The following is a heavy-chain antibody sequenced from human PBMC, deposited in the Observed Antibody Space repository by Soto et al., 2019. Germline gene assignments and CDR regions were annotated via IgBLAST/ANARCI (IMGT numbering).Heavy chain of an antibody. J-gene: IGHJ4*02. CDR1: GGSFSGYY. CDR2: INHSGST. Sequence: QVQLQQWGAGLLKPSETLSLTCAVYGGSFSGYYWSWIRQPPGKGLEWIGEINHSGSTNYNPSLKSRVTISVDTCKNQFSLRRSSVTAAVTAVYYCARGLGVVVVAATASYYFDYWGQGTLVTVSS. D-gene: IGHD2-15*01. CDR3: ARGLGVVVVAATASYYFDY. V-gene: IGHV4-34*01.